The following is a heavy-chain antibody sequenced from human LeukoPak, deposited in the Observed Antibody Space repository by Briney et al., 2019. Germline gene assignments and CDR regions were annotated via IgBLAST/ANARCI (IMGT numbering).Heavy chain of an antibody. Sequence: GGSLRLSCAASGFTFSGYTMNWVRQAPGKGLEWVSSISSSRYIYYADSVKGRFTISRDNAKNSLYLQMNSLRAEDTAVYYCARDPELGYCSSTSCPIDYWGQGTLVTVSS. D-gene: IGHD2-2*01. J-gene: IGHJ4*02. CDR2: ISSSRYI. CDR1: GFTFSGYT. V-gene: IGHV3-69-1*02. CDR3: ARDPELGYCSSTSCPIDY.